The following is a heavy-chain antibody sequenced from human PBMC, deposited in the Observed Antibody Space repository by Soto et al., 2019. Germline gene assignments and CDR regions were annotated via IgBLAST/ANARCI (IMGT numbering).Heavy chain of an antibody. D-gene: IGHD3-22*01. CDR2: ISSSSSYI. CDR3: ARDLTQDFDSSGFFDI. V-gene: IGHV3-21*01. J-gene: IGHJ3*02. CDR1: GFTFSSYS. Sequence: GGSLRLSCAASGFTFSSYSMNWVRQAPGKGLEWVSSISSSSSYIYYADSVKGRFTISRDNAKNSLYLQMSSLRAEDTAVYYCARDLTQDFDSSGFFDIWGQGTMVTVSS.